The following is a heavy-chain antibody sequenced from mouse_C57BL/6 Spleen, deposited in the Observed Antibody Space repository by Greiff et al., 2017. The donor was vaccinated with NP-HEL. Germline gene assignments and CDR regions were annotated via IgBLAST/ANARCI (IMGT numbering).Heavy chain of an antibody. CDR3: AIYRGTPSYWYFDV. Sequence: EVKLMESGGGLVKPGGSLKLSCAASGFTFSSYAMSWVRQTPEKRLEWVATISDGGSYTYYTDNVKGRFTISRDHAKNTAYLEMSHLESEDTAMDYCAIYRGTPSYWYFDVWGTGTTVTVSA. D-gene: IGHD1-3*01. CDR2: ISDGGSYT. V-gene: IGHV5-4*03. J-gene: IGHJ1*03. CDR1: GFTFSSYA.